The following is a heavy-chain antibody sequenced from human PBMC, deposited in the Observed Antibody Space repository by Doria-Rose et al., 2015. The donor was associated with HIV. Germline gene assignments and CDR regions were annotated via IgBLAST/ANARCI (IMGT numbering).Heavy chain of an antibody. CDR1: GFSFISYW. CDR2: IYPGDSDP. V-gene: IGHV5-51*01. Sequence: VQLVQSGAEVKKPGESLRISCKGSGFSFISYWIGWVRQMPGKGLEWMRIIYPGDSDPRCRPAFQGQVTISADRSISTAYLQGSGLKASDTAMYYCARPAIAGGDAFDIWGQGTMVTVSS. J-gene: IGHJ3*02. D-gene: IGHD3-22*01. CDR3: ARPAIAGGDAFDI.